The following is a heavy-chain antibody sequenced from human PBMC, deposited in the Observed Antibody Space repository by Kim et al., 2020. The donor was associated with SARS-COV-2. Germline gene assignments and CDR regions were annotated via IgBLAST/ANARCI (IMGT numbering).Heavy chain of an antibody. CDR3: AKDLCFGYGDPSPCVNYVGHV. Sequence: GGSLRLSCAASGFTFSSYGMHWVRQAPGKGLEWVAVISYDGSDKYYADSVKGRFTISRDNSKNTLYLQMNSLRADDTAVYYCAKDLCFGYGDPSPCVNYVGHVCGQGTPVTVSS. CDR1: GFTFSSYG. D-gene: IGHD4-17*01. V-gene: IGHV3-30*18. CDR2: ISYDGSDK. J-gene: IGHJ6*02.